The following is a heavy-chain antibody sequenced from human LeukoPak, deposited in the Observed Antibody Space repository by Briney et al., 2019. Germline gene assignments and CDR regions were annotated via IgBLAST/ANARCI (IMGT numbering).Heavy chain of an antibody. J-gene: IGHJ4*02. Sequence: ASVKVSCKASGYTFTGYYMHWVRQAPGQGLEWMGWINPNSGGTNYAQKFQGRVTMTRDTSISTAYMELSRLRSDDTAVYYCARVFDLGSGSYYDFDYWGQGTLVTVSS. D-gene: IGHD3-10*01. CDR1: GYTFTGYY. V-gene: IGHV1-2*02. CDR2: INPNSGGT. CDR3: ARVFDLGSGSYYDFDY.